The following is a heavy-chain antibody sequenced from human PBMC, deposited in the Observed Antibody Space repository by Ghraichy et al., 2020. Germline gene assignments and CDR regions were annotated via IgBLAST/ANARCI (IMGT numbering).Heavy chain of an antibody. Sequence: SETLSLTCAVYGESFNGYYWTWIRQPPGKGLEWIGEIHYSGNTNYDPSLGSRVTISVDTSKKEFSLRLTAVTAADTALYYCARGPWGREGYYGVSYGMDVWGQGTTVTVSS. D-gene: IGHD3-16*01. CDR1: GESFNGYY. V-gene: IGHV4-34*01. CDR3: ARGPWGREGYYGVSYGMDV. CDR2: IHYSGNT. J-gene: IGHJ6*02.